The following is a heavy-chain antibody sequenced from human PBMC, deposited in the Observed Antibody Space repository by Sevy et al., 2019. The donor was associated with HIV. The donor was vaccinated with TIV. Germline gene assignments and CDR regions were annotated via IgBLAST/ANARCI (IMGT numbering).Heavy chain of an antibody. CDR1: GFTFSSYS. CDR2: ISSSSSTI. CDR3: AREGGYCSSTSCYGPVRYYYGMDV. Sequence: GGSLRLSCAASGFTFSSYSMNWVRQAPGKGLEWVSYISSSSSTIYYADSVKGRFTISRDNAKNSLYLQMNSPRDEDTAVYYCAREGGYCSSTSCYGPVRYYYGMDVWGQGTTVTVSS. J-gene: IGHJ6*02. V-gene: IGHV3-48*02. D-gene: IGHD2-2*01.